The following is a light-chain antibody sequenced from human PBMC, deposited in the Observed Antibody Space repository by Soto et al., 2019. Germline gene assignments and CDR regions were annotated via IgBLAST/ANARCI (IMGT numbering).Light chain of an antibody. J-gene: IGLJ2*01. CDR3: SSYTSSSTYVV. V-gene: IGLV2-14*01. Sequence: QSALPQPASVSGSPGQSITISCTGTSSDVGGYNYVSWYQQHPGKAPKLVIYEVSNRPSGVSNRFSGSKSGNTASLTISGLQAEDEADYYCSSYTSSSTYVVFGGGTKLTVL. CDR2: EVS. CDR1: SSDVGGYNY.